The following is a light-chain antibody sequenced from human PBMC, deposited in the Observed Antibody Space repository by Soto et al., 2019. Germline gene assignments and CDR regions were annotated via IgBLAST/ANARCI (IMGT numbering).Light chain of an antibody. CDR2: DAS. CDR3: QQYDVAPMT. J-gene: IGKJ3*01. CDR1: EVVGIY. Sequence: DIQMTQSPSSLSASVGDRVTVTCRASEVVGIYLNWYQQKPGKAPKLLIYDASHLETGVPSRFSGSGSVTDFTLTISSLQHEDAATYFCQQYDVAPMTFGPGTKVEI. V-gene: IGKV1-33*01.